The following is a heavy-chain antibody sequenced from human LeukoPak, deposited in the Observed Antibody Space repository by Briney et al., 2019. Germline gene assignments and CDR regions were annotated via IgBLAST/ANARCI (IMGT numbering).Heavy chain of an antibody. D-gene: IGHD3-22*01. V-gene: IGHV3-23*01. CDR2: ISGSGGAT. CDR3: ARVVVIPNDYFDY. CDR1: GFTFSTYA. J-gene: IGHJ4*02. Sequence: PGGSLRLSCAASGFTFSTYAMSWVRQAPGKGLEWVSGISGSGGATFYADSVEGRFTISRDISKNTLYLQMNSLRAEDTAVYYCARVVVIPNDYFDYWGQGTLVTVSS.